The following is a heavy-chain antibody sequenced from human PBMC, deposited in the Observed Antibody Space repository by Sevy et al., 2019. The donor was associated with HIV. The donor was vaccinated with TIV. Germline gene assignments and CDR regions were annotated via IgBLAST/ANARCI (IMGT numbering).Heavy chain of an antibody. CDR1: GFTFSNAW. Sequence: GGSLRLSCAASGFTFSNAWMSWVRQAPGKGLEWVGRIKSKTDGGTIDYAAPVKGRFTISRDDSKNTLYLQMNSLKTEDTAVYYCTTDQKGSRYSGYDFGYWGQGTLVTVSS. V-gene: IGHV3-15*01. D-gene: IGHD5-12*01. J-gene: IGHJ4*02. CDR3: TTDQKGSRYSGYDFGY. CDR2: IKSKTDGGTI.